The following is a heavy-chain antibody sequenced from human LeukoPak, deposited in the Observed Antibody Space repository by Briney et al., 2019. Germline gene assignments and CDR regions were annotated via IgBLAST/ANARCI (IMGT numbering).Heavy chain of an antibody. D-gene: IGHD5-24*01. V-gene: IGHV4-39*02. CDR1: GGSISSSSYC. CDR3: AREMATIFRVVYYFDY. Sequence: PSETLSLTCTVSGGSISSSSYCWGWIRQPPGKGLEWIGSIYYSGSTYYNPSLKSRVTISVDTSKNQFSLKLSSVTAADTAVYYCAREMATIFRVVYYFDYWGQGTLVTVSS. CDR2: IYYSGST. J-gene: IGHJ4*02.